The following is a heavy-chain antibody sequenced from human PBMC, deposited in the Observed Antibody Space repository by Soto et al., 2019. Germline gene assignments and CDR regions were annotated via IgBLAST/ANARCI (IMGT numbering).Heavy chain of an antibody. J-gene: IGHJ4*02. CDR1: GGSLSGYY. D-gene: IGHD3-22*01. Sequence: SETLSLTCTVSGGSLSGYYWSWIRQPPGKGLEWIGDFYSSGSPHHNPSLKNRDSISEDRSKNEFSLKLSSVNAANTSIYYCAREFYYDSSGIGFDSWGQGTLVTVSS. CDR3: AREFYYDSSGIGFDS. CDR2: FYSSGSP. V-gene: IGHV4-59*01.